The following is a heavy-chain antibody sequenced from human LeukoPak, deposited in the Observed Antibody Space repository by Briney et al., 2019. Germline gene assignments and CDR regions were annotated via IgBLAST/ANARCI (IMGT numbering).Heavy chain of an antibody. CDR2: MNPNSGNT. V-gene: IGHV1-8*01. CDR3: ARPLTINHCYGMDV. D-gene: IGHD1-14*01. J-gene: IGHJ6*02. Sequence: GASVKVSCKASGYTFTIYDISWVRQATGQGLEWMGWMNPNSGNTGYAQKFQGRVTMTRNTSISTAYMELSSLRSEDTAVYYCARPLTINHCYGMDVWGQGTTVTVSS. CDR1: GYTFTIYD.